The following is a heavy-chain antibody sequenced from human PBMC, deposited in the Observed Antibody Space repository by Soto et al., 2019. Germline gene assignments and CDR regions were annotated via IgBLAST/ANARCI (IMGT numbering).Heavy chain of an antibody. D-gene: IGHD3-3*01. J-gene: IGHJ5*02. CDR1: GFTFSSYS. CDR2: ISSSSSYI. CDR3: ARGLRFLEWLSSSNWFDP. Sequence: GGSLRLSCAASGFTFSSYSMNWVRQAPGKGLEWVSSISSSSSYIYYADSVKGRFTISRDNAKNSLYLQMNSLRAEDTAVYYCARGLRFLEWLSSSNWFDPWGQGTLVTVSS. V-gene: IGHV3-21*01.